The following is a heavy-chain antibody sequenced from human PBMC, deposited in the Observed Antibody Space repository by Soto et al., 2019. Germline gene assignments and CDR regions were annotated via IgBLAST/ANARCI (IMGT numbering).Heavy chain of an antibody. Sequence: QVQLVQSGAEVKKPGASVKVSCQASGYTFTNYAISWVLQAPVQGLEWMGWISASTRNTDQAQNFQGRVTMTIDTYTNTANMELRSLSSDDTAVYYCARCYCSVGSCYACWHFDLWGRGTLVTVSS. CDR3: ARCYCSVGSCYACWHFDL. D-gene: IGHD2-15*01. V-gene: IGHV1-18*01. CDR1: GYTFTNYA. J-gene: IGHJ2*01. CDR2: ISASTRNT.